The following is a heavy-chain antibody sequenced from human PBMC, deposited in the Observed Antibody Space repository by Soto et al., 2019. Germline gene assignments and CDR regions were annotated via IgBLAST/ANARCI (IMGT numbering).Heavy chain of an antibody. V-gene: IGHV4-30-4*01. CDR3: VRALGSRFREWPRFDP. D-gene: IGHD3-3*01. CDR2: ISYSGNT. CDR1: GASINSGDYY. J-gene: IGHJ5*02. Sequence: PSETLSLTCTVSGASINSGDYYWTWIRQPPGEGLEWIGYISYSGNTDYSPPLKSRVTISRDTSKNQFSVNLNSVTAADTALYYCVRALGSRFREWPRFDPWGQGILVTVSS.